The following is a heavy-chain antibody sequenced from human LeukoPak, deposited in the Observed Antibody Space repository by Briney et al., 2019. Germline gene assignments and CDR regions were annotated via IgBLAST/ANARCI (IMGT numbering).Heavy chain of an antibody. J-gene: IGHJ3*02. D-gene: IGHD3-22*01. CDR2: IYTSGST. CDR3: ARVGLHYYDSSGYGAFDI. V-gene: IGHV4-4*07. Sequence: ASETLSLPCTVSGGSIISYYWSWIRPPAGKGLEWIGRIYTSGSTNYNPSLKSRVTMSVDTSKNQYSLKVSSVTAADTAVYYCARVGLHYYDSSGYGAFDIWGQGTMVTVSS. CDR1: GGSIISYY.